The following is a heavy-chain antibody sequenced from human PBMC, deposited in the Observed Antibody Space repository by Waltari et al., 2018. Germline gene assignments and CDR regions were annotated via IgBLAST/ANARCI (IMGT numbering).Heavy chain of an antibody. CDR3: ARAMTTAGYYYGMDV. CDR1: GYSFTSYW. J-gene: IGHJ6*02. CDR2: VYPVDSDT. D-gene: IGHD4-17*01. V-gene: IGHV5-51*03. Sequence: EVQLVQSGAEVKKPGESLKISCKGSGYSFTSYWIGWVRQMSGKGLEWMGIVYPVDSDTRYSPSFQGQVTISADKSISTAYLQWSSLKASDTAMYYCARAMTTAGYYYGMDVWGQGTTVTVSS.